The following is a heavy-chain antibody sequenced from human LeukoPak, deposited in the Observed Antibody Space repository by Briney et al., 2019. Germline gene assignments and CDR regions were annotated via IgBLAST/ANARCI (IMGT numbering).Heavy chain of an antibody. J-gene: IGHJ3*02. D-gene: IGHD3-16*02. Sequence: PSGTLSLTCTVSGGSISSYYWSWIRQPPGKGLEWIGYIYYSGSTNYNPSLKSRVTISVDASKNQFSLKLSSVTAADTAVYYCARLFPSYDYVWGSYRINAFDIWGQGTMVTVSS. CDR2: IYYSGST. CDR3: ARLFPSYDYVWGSYRINAFDI. CDR1: GGSISSYY. V-gene: IGHV4-59*08.